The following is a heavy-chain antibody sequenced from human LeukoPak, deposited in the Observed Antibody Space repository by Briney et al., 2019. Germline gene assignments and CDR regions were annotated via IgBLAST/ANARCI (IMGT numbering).Heavy chain of an antibody. J-gene: IGHJ5*02. CDR1: GFTFSSSP. CDR2: ISYDGSKK. D-gene: IGHD2-2*01. CDR3: ARDTGRAQQLWNWFDA. V-gene: IGHV3-30-3*01. Sequence: GGSLRLSCAASGFTFSSSPMHWVRQAPGKGLEWVAIISYDGSKKYYADSVKGRFTISRDNSNNTLYLQMNRLRPEDTAMYYCARDTGRAQQLWNWFDAWGQGTLVTVSS.